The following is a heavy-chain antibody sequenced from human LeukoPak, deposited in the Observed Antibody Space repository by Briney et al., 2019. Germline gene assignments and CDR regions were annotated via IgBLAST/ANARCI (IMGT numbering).Heavy chain of an antibody. J-gene: IGHJ4*02. D-gene: IGHD3-3*01. CDR2: IYSGNSGGST. V-gene: IGHV3-53*01. Sequence: PGGSLSLSCAASGFTVSNNYMSWVRQTPGKGLEWVSVIYSGNSGGSTYYADSVKGRFTISRDNSKNTLYLQMNSLRAEDTAVYYCARDWSHRCFDYWGEGTLDTVSS. CDR1: GFTVSNNY. CDR3: ARDWSHRCFDY.